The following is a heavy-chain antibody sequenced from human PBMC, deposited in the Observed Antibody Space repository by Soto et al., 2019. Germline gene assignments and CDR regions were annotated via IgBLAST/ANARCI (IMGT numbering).Heavy chain of an antibody. CDR3: ARGVRYYGSGSKYYYYYGMDV. Sequence: ASVKVSCKASGYTFTGYYMHWVRQAPGQGLEWMGWINPNSGGTNYAQKFQGWVTMTRDTSISTAYVELSRLRSDDTAVYYCARGVRYYGSGSKYYYYYGMDVWGQGXTVTVYS. J-gene: IGHJ6*02. CDR2: INPNSGGT. D-gene: IGHD3-10*01. V-gene: IGHV1-2*04. CDR1: GYTFTGYY.